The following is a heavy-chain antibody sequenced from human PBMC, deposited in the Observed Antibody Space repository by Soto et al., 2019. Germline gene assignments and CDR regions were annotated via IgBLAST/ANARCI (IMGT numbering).Heavy chain of an antibody. CDR1: GFIFSDFA. CDR3: ARRPAGDSHWYFDL. D-gene: IGHD2-21*01. Sequence: DVQLLESGGDLVQPGESLRLSGAASGFIFSDFAMSWVRQTPGKGLEWVSAVSVYGGSTHYSDAVKGRFTISRDNSRDTLFLQMNSLRAEDTAVYYCARRPAGDSHWYFDLWGRGTLVTVSS. V-gene: IGHV3-23*01. CDR2: VSVYGGST. J-gene: IGHJ2*01.